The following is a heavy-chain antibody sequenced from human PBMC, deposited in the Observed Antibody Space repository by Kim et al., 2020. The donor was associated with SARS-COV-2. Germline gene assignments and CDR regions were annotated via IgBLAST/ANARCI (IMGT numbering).Heavy chain of an antibody. V-gene: IGHV4-59*09. CDR3: ARGPYYYDSVTYVFDI. D-gene: IGHD3-22*01. J-gene: IGHJ3*02. Sequence: SLMSRVTRSVDTSKNQFSLTLSSVTAADTAMYYCARGPYYYDSVTYVFDIWGQGTMVTVSS.